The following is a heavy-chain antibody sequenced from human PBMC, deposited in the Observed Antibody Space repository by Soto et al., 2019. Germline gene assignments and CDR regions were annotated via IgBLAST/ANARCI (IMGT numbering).Heavy chain of an antibody. J-gene: IGHJ5*02. CDR2: IVPTLRIT. V-gene: IGHV1-69*02. Sequence: QVQLVQSGAEVKKPGASLRVSCETSGGTSTIYTITWVRQAPGQGLQWMGRIVPTLRITNYAQEFQGRLTITAASPTSTAHLELTTLTSQDPAAYYCATDKYGAGRVGVHSWGQGTLVTVSS. D-gene: IGHD1-26*01. CDR1: GGTSTIYT. CDR3: ATDKYGAGRVGVHS.